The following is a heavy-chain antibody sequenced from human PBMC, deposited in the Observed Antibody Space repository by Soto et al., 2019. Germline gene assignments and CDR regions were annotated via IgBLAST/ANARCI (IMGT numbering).Heavy chain of an antibody. Sequence: VQLVESGGIGVQTGGSLRLSCAAAGFDFEDYAMHWGRQVPGKGLEWVSLTNSDGTDSYYVDSVKGRFTISRDNANTTLYLQMDRLTPDYPALYFCAKSLYYYDSSPLDHWGQGTLVTVSS. CDR2: TNSDGTDS. CDR1: GFDFEDYA. V-gene: IGHV3-43D*04. J-gene: IGHJ4*02. D-gene: IGHD3-22*01. CDR3: AKSLYYYDSSPLDH.